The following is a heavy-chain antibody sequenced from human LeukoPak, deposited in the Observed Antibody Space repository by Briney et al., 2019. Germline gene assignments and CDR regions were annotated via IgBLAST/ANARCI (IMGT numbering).Heavy chain of an antibody. CDR3: ARVADSSGPGAFDI. V-gene: IGHV3-21*01. J-gene: IGHJ3*02. CDR2: ISSGSIHL. D-gene: IGHD3-22*01. CDR1: GFMFSLYT. Sequence: PGGSLRLSCAASGFMFSLYTMSWVRQAPGKGLEWVSSISSGSIHLYYADSLKGRFTISRDNVKDSLNLQLNSLRADDTAMYYCARVADSSGPGAFDIWGQGTMVTVSS.